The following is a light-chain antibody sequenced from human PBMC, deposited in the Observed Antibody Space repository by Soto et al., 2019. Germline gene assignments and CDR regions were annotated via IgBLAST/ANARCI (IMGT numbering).Light chain of an antibody. CDR1: QNVGNS. J-gene: IGKJ2*01. CDR3: QHYNNWPPYT. CDR2: GAT. V-gene: IGKV3-15*01. Sequence: EIVMTQSPATLSVSPGERASLSCRASQNVGNSLSWYQQKPGQPPRLLIYGATTRATVIPARFSGSGSGTDFTLSISSLQSEDFAVYYCQHYNNWPPYTFGKGTKVEIK.